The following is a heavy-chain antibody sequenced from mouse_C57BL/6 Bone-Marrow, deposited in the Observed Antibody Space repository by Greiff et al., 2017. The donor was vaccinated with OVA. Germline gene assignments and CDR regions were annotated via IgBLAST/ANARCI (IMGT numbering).Heavy chain of an antibody. V-gene: IGHV1-80*01. CDR3: ASAVFAY. J-gene: IGHJ3*01. Sequence: VQVVESGAELVKPGASVKISCKASGYAFSNYWMNWVKQRPGKGLEWIGQIFPGDGDTNYNGKFKGKATLTADKSSSTADMQLSSLTSEDSAVYYCASAVFAYGGQGTLVTVSA. CDR1: GYAFSNYW. CDR2: IFPGDGDT.